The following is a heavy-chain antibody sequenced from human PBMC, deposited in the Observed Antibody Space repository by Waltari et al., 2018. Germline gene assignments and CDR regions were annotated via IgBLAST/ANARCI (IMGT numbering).Heavy chain of an antibody. J-gene: IGHJ3*02. CDR3: ARLIPGWGSSGYYDAFDI. D-gene: IGHD3-22*01. V-gene: IGHV4-61*07. Sequence: GSTNYNPSLKSRVTISVDTSKNQFSLKLSSVTAADTAVYYCARLIPGWGSSGYYDAFDIWGQGTMVTVSS. CDR2: GST.